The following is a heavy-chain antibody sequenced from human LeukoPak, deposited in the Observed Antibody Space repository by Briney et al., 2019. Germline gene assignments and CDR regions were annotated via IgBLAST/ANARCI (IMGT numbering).Heavy chain of an antibody. CDR1: GFTFGDYG. D-gene: IGHD4-17*01. J-gene: IGHJ4*02. CDR2: IRSKAFGGTT. CDR3: TRTIMVTTDYFDY. Sequence: GGSLRLSCTTSGFTFGDYGMSWVRQAPGKDLEWVGFIRSKAFGGTTEYAASVKGRFTISRDDSKSIAYLQMNSLKTEDTAVFYCTRTIMVTTDYFDYWGQGTLVTVSS. V-gene: IGHV3-49*04.